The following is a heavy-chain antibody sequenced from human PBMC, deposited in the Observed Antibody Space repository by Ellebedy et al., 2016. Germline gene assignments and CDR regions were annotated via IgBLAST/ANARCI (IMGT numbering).Heavy chain of an antibody. CDR3: AKDPRYYYGSGSHSGY. V-gene: IGHV3-23*01. CDR1: GFTFSSYA. D-gene: IGHD3-10*01. Sequence: GGSLRLXCAASGFTFSSYAMSWVRQAPGKGLEWVSAISGSGGSTYYADSVKGRFTISRDNSKNTLYLQMNSLRAEDTAVYYCAKDPRYYYGSGSHSGYWGQGTLVTVSS. CDR2: ISGSGGST. J-gene: IGHJ4*02.